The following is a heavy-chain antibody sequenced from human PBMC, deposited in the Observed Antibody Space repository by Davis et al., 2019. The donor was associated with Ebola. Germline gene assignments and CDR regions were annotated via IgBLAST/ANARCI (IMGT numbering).Heavy chain of an antibody. J-gene: IGHJ1*01. CDR3: ASLHSSSPGFEYFQH. CDR1: GYSFTSYW. D-gene: IGHD6-6*01. CDR2: IYPGDSDT. Sequence: GESLKISCKGSGYSFTSYWIGWVRQMPGKGLEWMGIIYPGDSDTRYSPSFQGQVTISADKSISTAYLQWSSLKASDTAMYYCASLHSSSPGFEYFQHWGQGTLVTVSS. V-gene: IGHV5-51*01.